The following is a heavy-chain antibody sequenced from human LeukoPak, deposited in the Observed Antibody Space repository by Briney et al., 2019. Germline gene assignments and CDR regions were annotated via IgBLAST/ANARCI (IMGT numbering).Heavy chain of an antibody. CDR2: IYYSGST. CDR3: AGARANWFDP. CDR1: GRYLSSYY. Sequence: SETLSLTRTLSGRYLSSYYWSWIRPPPGRGLEWIGYIYYSGSTNYNPSLKSRVTISVDTSKNQFSLKLSSVTAADTAVYYCAGARANWFDPWGQGTLVTVSS. V-gene: IGHV4-59*08. J-gene: IGHJ5*02. D-gene: IGHD3-10*01.